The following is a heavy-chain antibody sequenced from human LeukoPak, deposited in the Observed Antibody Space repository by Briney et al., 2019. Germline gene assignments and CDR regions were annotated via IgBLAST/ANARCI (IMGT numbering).Heavy chain of an antibody. J-gene: IGHJ4*02. V-gene: IGHV3-74*01. D-gene: IGHD3-22*01. CDR2: INSDGSST. Sequence: GGSLRLSCAASGFTFSSYWMHWVRHAPGKGLVWVSRINSDGSSTSYAGSVKGRFTISRDNAKNTLYLQMNSLRAEDTAVYYCAREAKSSGYSYYFDYWGQGTLVTVSS. CDR3: AREAKSSGYSYYFDY. CDR1: GFTFSSYW.